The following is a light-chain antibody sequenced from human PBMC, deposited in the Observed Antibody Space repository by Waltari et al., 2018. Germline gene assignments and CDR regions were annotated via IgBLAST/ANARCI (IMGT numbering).Light chain of an antibody. CDR2: DAT. CDR1: QSVTNNY. J-gene: IGKJ4*01. V-gene: IGKV3-20*01. CDR3: QQCAHSPLT. Sequence: EIVLTQSPDTLSLSLGERATLSCRASQSVTNNYLPWYQQKPGQPPRLLIDDATDRATGIPDRFSGSGSGTDFTLTISRLEAEDFALYYCQQCAHSPLTFGGGTRVEIK.